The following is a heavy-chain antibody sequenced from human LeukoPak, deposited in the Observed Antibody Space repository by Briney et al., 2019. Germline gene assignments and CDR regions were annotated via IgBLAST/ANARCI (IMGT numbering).Heavy chain of an antibody. CDR2: INSDGSIT. CDR1: GLTFTTYW. J-gene: IGHJ4*01. V-gene: IGHV3-74*01. Sequence: GGSLRLSCAASGLTFTTYWMHWVRQAPGKGLVWVSHINSDGSITSYADSVKGRFTISRDNAKNTLYLQMNSLRAEDTSVYYCARGPNSNWSGLDFWGQGTLLTVSS. D-gene: IGHD6-6*01. CDR3: ARGPNSNWSGLDF.